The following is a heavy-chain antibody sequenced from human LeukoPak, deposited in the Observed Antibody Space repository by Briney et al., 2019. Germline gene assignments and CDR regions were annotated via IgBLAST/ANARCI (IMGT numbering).Heavy chain of an antibody. Sequence: QPGGSLRLSCAASTFTFGNYWMSWVRQAPGKGLEWAANIKEDGSEEYYVDSVKGRFTISRDNTKNSLYLQMNSLRAEDTAVYYCARDPAAWDYWGQGTLVTVSS. D-gene: IGHD6-13*01. CDR3: ARDPAAWDY. V-gene: IGHV3-7*01. CDR2: IKEDGSEE. CDR1: TFTFGNYW. J-gene: IGHJ4*02.